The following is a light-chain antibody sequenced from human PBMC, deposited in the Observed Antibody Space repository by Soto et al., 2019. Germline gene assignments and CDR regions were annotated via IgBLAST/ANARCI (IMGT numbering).Light chain of an antibody. Sequence: EKVMTQSPATLSVSPGERATLSCRASQNVKTRLAWYQQKPGQAPRLLIYDAFTRATGIPARFSGSASGTEVPLTISSLQSEDFAVYYCQQYDEWPLTFGGGTKVEIK. CDR1: QNVKTR. J-gene: IGKJ4*01. CDR3: QQYDEWPLT. V-gene: IGKV3-15*01. CDR2: DAF.